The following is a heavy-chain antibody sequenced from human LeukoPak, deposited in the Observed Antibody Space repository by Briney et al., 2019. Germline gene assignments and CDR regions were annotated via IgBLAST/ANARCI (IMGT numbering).Heavy chain of an antibody. J-gene: IGHJ4*02. D-gene: IGHD4-4*01. CDR1: GGSISSSSYY. CDR3: ARLRITVTTAPFDY. V-gene: IGHV4-39*01. CDR2: IYYSGST. Sequence: SETLSLTCTASGGSISSSSYYWGWIRQPPGKGLEWIGSIYYSGSTYYNPSLKSRVTISVDTSKNQFSLKLSSVTAADTAAYYCARLRITVTTAPFDYWGQGTLVTVSS.